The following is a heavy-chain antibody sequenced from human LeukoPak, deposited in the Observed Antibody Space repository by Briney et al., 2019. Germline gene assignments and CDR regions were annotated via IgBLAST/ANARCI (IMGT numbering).Heavy chain of an antibody. D-gene: IGHD1-26*01. V-gene: IGHV1-2*06. CDR1: GYSLADYY. Sequence: ASVKVSCKASGYSLADYYIHWVRQAPGQGLEWMGRINPKSGGTDYAQNFQGRVTMTRDTSITTAYMELSSLRSDDTAVYYCAREVGATDNSFDYWGQGTLVTVSS. CDR2: INPKSGGT. CDR3: AREVGATDNSFDY. J-gene: IGHJ4*02.